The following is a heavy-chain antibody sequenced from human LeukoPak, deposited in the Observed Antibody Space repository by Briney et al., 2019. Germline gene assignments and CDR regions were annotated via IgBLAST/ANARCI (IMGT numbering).Heavy chain of an antibody. CDR1: GFTFSSYA. CDR3: AKDEVGTS. D-gene: IGHD2-15*01. V-gene: IGHV3-23*01. Sequence: GGSLRLSCAASGFTFSSYAMSWVSQAPGEGLEWVSTISGSGGSTYYADSVKGRFTISRDNSKNTLYLHMNSLRADDTAVYYCAKDEVGTSWGQGTLVTVSS. J-gene: IGHJ5*02. CDR2: ISGSGGST.